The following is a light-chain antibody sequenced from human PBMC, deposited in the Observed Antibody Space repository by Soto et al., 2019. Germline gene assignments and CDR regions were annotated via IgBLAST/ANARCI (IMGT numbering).Light chain of an antibody. J-gene: IGKJ1*01. CDR2: GAT. Sequence: EIVLTQSPGTLSLSPRERATLSCRASQSVSNNYLAWYQQKPGQAPRLLIYGATNRATGIPDRFSCSGSGTDFTLTISRLEPEDFAVYYCQQYGSSGTFGQGTKVEIK. CDR1: QSVSNNY. V-gene: IGKV3-20*01. CDR3: QQYGSSGT.